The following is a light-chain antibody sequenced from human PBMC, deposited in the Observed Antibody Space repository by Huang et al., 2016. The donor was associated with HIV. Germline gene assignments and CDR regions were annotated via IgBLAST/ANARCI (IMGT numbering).Light chain of an antibody. CDR3: QERSNWPLT. J-gene: IGKJ3*01. V-gene: IGKV3-11*01. Sequence: EIVLTQSPATLSLSPGDRAPLSCRASQTVSTFLAWYQQKPGQAPRLLIYDASSRAAGIPARFSGSGSGTDFTLTISSLEPEDFAVYYCQERSNWPLTFGPGTKVDIK. CDR1: QTVSTF. CDR2: DAS.